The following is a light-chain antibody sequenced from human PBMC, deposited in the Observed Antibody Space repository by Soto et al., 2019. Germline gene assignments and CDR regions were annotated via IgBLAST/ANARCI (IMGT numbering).Light chain of an antibody. J-gene: IGKJ1*01. CDR1: QTISSW. CDR2: KAS. Sequence: TLSGSVGDRVTITCRASQTISSWLAWYQQKPGKAPKLLIYKASTLKSGVPSRFSGSGSGTEFTLTICCLKPDDHATYYCGLCIPSAPVFG. V-gene: IGKV1-5*03. CDR3: GLCIPSAPV.